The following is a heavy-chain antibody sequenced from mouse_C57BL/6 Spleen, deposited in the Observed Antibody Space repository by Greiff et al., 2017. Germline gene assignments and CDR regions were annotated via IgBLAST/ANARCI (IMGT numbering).Heavy chain of an antibody. Sequence: VQLVESGEGLVKPGGSLKLSCAASGFTFSSYAMSWVRQTPEKRLEWVAYISSGGDYIYYADTVKGRFTISRDNARNTLYLQMSSLKSEDTAMYYCTRDEAAEDWYFDGRGTGTTVTVSS. V-gene: IGHV5-9-1*02. J-gene: IGHJ1*03. D-gene: IGHD3-2*02. CDR1: GFTFSSYA. CDR3: TRDEAAEDWYFDG. CDR2: ISSGGDYI.